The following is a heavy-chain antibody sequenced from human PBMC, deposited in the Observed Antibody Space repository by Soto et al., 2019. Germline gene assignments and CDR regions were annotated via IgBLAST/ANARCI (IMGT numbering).Heavy chain of an antibody. J-gene: IGHJ4*02. D-gene: IGHD3-22*01. Sequence: ASVKVSCKASGYIFTSYDINWVRQASGQGLEWMGWMNPNSGNQGSAQKFQGRVTMTRSTSINTAYMELSSLTSEDTAVYYCARGQEYYDSSGYNDYWGQGTPVTVSS. V-gene: IGHV1-8*01. CDR3: ARGQEYYDSSGYNDY. CDR1: GYIFTSYD. CDR2: MNPNSGNQ.